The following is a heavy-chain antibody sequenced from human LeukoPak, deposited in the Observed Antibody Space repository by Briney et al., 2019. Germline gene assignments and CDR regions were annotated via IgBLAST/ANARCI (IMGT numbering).Heavy chain of an antibody. CDR3: ARDVDGSGNYGFDW. D-gene: IGHD3-10*01. Sequence: VALRLSCAAPGFTFSSYSMSWVRQAPGKGLEWVSGISTSSTYRLYADSVKGRFTISRDNAKSSLYLEMNSLRAEDTAVYYCARDVDGSGNYGFDWWGQGILVTVSS. J-gene: IGHJ4*02. CDR1: GFTFSSYS. V-gene: IGHV3-21*01. CDR2: ISTSSTYR.